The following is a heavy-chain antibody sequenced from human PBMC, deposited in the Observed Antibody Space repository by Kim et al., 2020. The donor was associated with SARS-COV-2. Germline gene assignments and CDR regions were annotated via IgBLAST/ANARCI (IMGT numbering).Heavy chain of an antibody. V-gene: IGHV4-59*01. CDR2: IYYSGST. CDR1: GGSISSYY. J-gene: IGHJ6*02. CDR3: ASSIVVVPAATYYYYGMDV. D-gene: IGHD2-2*01. Sequence: SETLSLTCTVSGGSISSYYWSWIRQPPGKGLEWIGYIYYSGSTNYNPSLKSRVTISVDTSKNQIFLKLSSVTAADTAVYYCASSIVVVPAATYYYYGMDVWGQGTTVTVSS.